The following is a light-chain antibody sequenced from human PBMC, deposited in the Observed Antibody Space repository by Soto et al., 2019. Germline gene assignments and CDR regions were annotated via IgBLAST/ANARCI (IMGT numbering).Light chain of an antibody. V-gene: IGLV2-14*01. CDR3: SSYTSSTILGV. J-gene: IGLJ1*01. CDR2: EVS. Sequence: QLVLTQPASVSGSPGQSITISCTGTSRDIGGYDFVSWYQQHPGKAPKLMIYEVSNRPSGVSNRFSGSKSGNTASLTISGLQAEDEADYYCSSYTSSTILGVFGTGTKLTVL. CDR1: SRDIGGYDF.